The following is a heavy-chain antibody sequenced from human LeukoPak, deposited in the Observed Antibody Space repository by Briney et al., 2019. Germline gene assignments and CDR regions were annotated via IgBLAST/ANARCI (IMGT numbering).Heavy chain of an antibody. Sequence: GGSLRLSCAASGFTFSSYGMHWVRQAPGKGLEWVAVISYDGSNKYYADSVKGRFTISRDNSKNTLYLQMNSLRAEDTAVYYCAKEESEYSGYVPSLYFDYWGQGTLVTVSP. D-gene: IGHD5-12*01. V-gene: IGHV3-30*18. CDR2: ISYDGSNK. CDR1: GFTFSSYG. J-gene: IGHJ4*02. CDR3: AKEESEYSGYVPSLYFDY.